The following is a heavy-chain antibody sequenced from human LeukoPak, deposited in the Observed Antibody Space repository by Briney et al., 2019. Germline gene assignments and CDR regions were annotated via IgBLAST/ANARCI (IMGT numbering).Heavy chain of an antibody. Sequence: SETLSLTCTLVSGDSIDSSSSYWGWIRQPPGKGLEWIGTIYYTGSTYYNPSLKSRLTISVDTSKNQFSLKLSSVTAADTAVYYCARASGWSSFDYWGQGTLVTVSS. D-gene: IGHD6-19*01. V-gene: IGHV4-39*07. CDR3: ARASGWSSFDY. CDR1: GDSIDSSSSY. CDR2: IYYTGST. J-gene: IGHJ4*02.